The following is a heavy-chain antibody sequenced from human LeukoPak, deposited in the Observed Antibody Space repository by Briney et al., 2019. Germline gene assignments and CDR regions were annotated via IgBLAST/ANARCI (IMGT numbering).Heavy chain of an antibody. D-gene: IGHD3-22*01. CDR1: GFTFSSYW. CDR3: ARNYDSSGFYYSYYHGMDV. Sequence: GGSLRLSCAASGFTFSSYWMSWVRQAPGKGLEWVANIRQDGSEKYYVDSVKGRFTISRDNAKNSLYLQMNSLRAEDTAVYHCARNYDSSGFYYSYYHGMDVWGQGTTVTVSS. V-gene: IGHV3-7*03. J-gene: IGHJ6*02. CDR2: IRQDGSEK.